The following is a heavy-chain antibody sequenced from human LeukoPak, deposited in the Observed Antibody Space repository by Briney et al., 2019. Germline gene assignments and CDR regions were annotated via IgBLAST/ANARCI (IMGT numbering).Heavy chain of an antibody. J-gene: IGHJ6*04. V-gene: IGHV4-31*03. Sequence: SQTLSLTCTVSGCSISSDGYYWSWIRQHPGKDLEGIGYIYYSGSTYYNPSLKSRVTISVDTSKNQFSLKLSSVTAADTAVYYCARDLGCSSTSCPEDYYYYGMDVWGKGTTVTVSS. D-gene: IGHD2-2*01. CDR2: IYYSGST. CDR1: GCSISSDGYY. CDR3: ARDLGCSSTSCPEDYYYYGMDV.